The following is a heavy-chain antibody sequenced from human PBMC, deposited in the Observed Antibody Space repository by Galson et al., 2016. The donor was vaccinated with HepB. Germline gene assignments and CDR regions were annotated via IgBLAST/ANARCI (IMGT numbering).Heavy chain of an antibody. J-gene: IGHJ5*02. CDR1: GFTFSDHA. CDR2: ISSNAYGGTT. V-gene: IGHV3-49*03. Sequence: SLRLSCAASGFTFSDHAMSWFRQAPGKGLEWVGFISSNAYGGTTEFAASVKDRFTISRDDSKSIAYLQMNSRKIEDTAVYYCTDGGGIAAAARGLNHWGQGTLVTVSS. D-gene: IGHD6-13*01. CDR3: TDGGGIAAAARGLNH.